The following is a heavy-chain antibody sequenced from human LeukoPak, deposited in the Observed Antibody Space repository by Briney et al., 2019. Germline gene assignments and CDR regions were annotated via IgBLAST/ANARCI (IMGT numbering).Heavy chain of an antibody. V-gene: IGHV1-2*02. D-gene: IGHD3-22*01. CDR1: GYSFTGHY. Sequence: GASVKVSCKASGYSFTGHYMHWVRQAPGQGLEWMGWINPKSGGTKYAQKFQGRVTMTRDTSISTVYMELRRLRSDDTALYYCARDSGSRSSGYQFDCWGQGTLVTVSS. CDR3: ARDSGSRSSGYQFDC. CDR2: INPKSGGT. J-gene: IGHJ5*01.